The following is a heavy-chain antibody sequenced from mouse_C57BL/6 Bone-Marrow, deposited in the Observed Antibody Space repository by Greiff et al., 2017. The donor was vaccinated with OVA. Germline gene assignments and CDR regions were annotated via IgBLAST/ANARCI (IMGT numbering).Heavy chain of an antibody. CDR2: ISSGGSYT. D-gene: IGHD1-1*02. Sequence: EVQLVESGGDLVKPGGSLKLSCAASGFTFSSYGMSWVRQTPDKRLEWVATISSGGSYTYYPDSVKGRFTISRDNAKNTLYLQMSSLKSEDTAMNYCARLWFDVWGTGTTVTVSS. V-gene: IGHV5-6*01. J-gene: IGHJ1*03. CDR3: ARLWFDV. CDR1: GFTFSSYG.